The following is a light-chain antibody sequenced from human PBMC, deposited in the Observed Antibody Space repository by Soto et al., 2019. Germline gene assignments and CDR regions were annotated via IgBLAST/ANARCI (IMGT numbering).Light chain of an antibody. V-gene: IGKV1-5*03. CDR3: QQYDTSLT. CDR2: KAS. J-gene: IGKJ4*01. CDR1: QTISSW. Sequence: DIQMAQSPSPLSGSVGDRVTITCRASQTISSWLAWYQQKPGKAPKLLIYKASTLKSGVPSRFSASGSGTEFTLTISSLQPDDFATYYCQQYDTSLTLGGGTKVDIK.